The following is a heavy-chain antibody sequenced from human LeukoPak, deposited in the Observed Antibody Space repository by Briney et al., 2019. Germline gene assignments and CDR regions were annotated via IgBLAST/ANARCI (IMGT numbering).Heavy chain of an antibody. J-gene: IGHJ6*03. V-gene: IGHV4-59*11. CDR1: GASISSHY. Sequence: SSETLSLTCSVSGASISSHYWSWIRQPPGKGLEWIGYIYYSVRTNYNPSLKSRVTISVDMPNNQFSLKMSSVTAADTAVYYCARTGDGYNYYNYYYMDVWGKGTTVTVTS. CDR2: IYYSVRT. CDR3: ARTGDGYNYYNYYYMDV. D-gene: IGHD5-24*01.